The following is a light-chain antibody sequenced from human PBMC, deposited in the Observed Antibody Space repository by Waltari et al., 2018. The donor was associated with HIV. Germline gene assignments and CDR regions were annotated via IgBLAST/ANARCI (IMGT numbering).Light chain of an antibody. CDR3: SSYSSSNTVV. CDR1: RSDIGDYNF. J-gene: IGLJ2*01. V-gene: IGLV2-14*03. Sequence: QSALTQPASMSGSPGQSITISCAGTRSDIGDYNFVSWFQQHPGKAPKLIFHDVSHSGSEVSDRFSASKSGNTASLTIAGLQPEDEADYYCSSYSSSNTVVFGGGTKLTVL. CDR2: DVS.